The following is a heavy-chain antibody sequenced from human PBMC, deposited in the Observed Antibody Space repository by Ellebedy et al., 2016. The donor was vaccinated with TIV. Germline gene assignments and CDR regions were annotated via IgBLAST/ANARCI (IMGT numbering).Heavy chain of an antibody. CDR1: GFTFSSHA. D-gene: IGHD6-19*01. Sequence: GESLKISCAASGFTFSSHAMHWVRQAPGKGLEWVTFISYDGSRRYYADSVKGRFTISRDNSKNTLYLQMNSLRAEDTAVYYCARASTSGWYILDYWGQGTLVSVSS. CDR2: ISYDGSRR. CDR3: ARASTSGWYILDY. V-gene: IGHV3-30-3*01. J-gene: IGHJ4*02.